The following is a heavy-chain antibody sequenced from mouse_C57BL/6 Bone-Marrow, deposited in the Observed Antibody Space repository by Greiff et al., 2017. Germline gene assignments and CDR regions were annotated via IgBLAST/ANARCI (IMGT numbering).Heavy chain of an antibody. Sequence: VQLQQSGAELVRPGASVKLSCTASGFNIKDDYMHWVKQRPEQGLEWIGRIDPENGDTAYASKFQGKATITADTSSNTAYLQLSSLTSEDTAVYYCTTRYFYFWGTGTTVTVSS. CDR1: GFNIKDDY. CDR2: IDPENGDT. J-gene: IGHJ1*03. CDR3: TTRYFYF. V-gene: IGHV14-4*01.